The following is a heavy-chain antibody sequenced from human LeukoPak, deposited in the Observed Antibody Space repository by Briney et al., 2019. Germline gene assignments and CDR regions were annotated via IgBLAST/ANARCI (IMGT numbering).Heavy chain of an antibody. J-gene: IGHJ4*02. CDR2: ISGSGGST. V-gene: IGHV3-23*01. CDR1: GFTFSSYA. Sequence: GSLRLSCAASGFTFSSYAMSWVRQAPGKGLEWVSAISGSGGSTYYADSVKGRFTISRDNSKNTLYLQMNSLRAEDTAVYYCAKLSSGWYSPGYWGQGTLVTVSS. CDR3: AKLSSGWYSPGY. D-gene: IGHD6-19*01.